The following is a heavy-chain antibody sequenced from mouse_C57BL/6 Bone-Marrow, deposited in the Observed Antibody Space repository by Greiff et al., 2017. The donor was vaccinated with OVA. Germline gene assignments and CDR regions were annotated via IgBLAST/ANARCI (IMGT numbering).Heavy chain of an antibody. CDR1: GYSFTDYN. D-gene: IGHD4-1*01. V-gene: IGHV1-39*01. CDR3: ARSSNWDVKGYFDY. CDR2: INPNYGTT. J-gene: IGHJ2*01. Sequence: EVQLQQSGPELVKPGASVKISCKASGYSFTDYNMNWVKQSHGKSLEWIGVINPNYGTTSYNQKFKGKATLTVDQSSSTAYMQLNSLTSEDSAVYYCARSSNWDVKGYFDYWGQGTTLTVSS.